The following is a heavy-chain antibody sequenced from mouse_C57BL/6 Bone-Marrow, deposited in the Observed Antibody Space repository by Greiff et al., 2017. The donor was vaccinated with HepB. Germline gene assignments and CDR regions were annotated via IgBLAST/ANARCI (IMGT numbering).Heavy chain of an antibody. Sequence: QVQLQQPGAELVRPGTSVKLSCKASGYTFTSYWMHWVKQRPGQGLERIGVIDPSDSYTNYNQKFKGKATLTVDTSSSTAYMQLSSLTSEDSAVYYCARDPIGSSYLYYFDCWGQGTTLTVSS. CDR1: GYTFTSYW. CDR2: IDPSDSYT. J-gene: IGHJ2*01. CDR3: ARDPIGSSYLYYFDC. D-gene: IGHD1-1*01. V-gene: IGHV1-59*01.